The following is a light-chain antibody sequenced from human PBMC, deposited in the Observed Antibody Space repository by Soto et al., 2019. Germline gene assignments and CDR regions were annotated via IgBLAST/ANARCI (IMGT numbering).Light chain of an antibody. CDR2: AAY. Sequence: IQVTQSPSSLSASVGDRITITCRASQGMSSYLAWYQQKPGKAPKLLIYAAYTLQRGVPSRFSGSGSGTDFTLTISSLQPEDFATYYCQQLDSYPTFGGGTKVEIK. J-gene: IGKJ4*01. V-gene: IGKV1-9*01. CDR1: QGMSSY. CDR3: QQLDSYPT.